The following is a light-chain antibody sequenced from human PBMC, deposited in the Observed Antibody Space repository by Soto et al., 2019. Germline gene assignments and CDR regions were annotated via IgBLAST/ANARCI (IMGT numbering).Light chain of an antibody. CDR1: QSVSSNY. J-gene: IGKJ4*01. CDR3: QQYGNSLT. V-gene: IGKV3-20*01. CDR2: GAS. Sequence: EIVLTQSPGTLSLSPGERATLSCRASQSVSSNYLAWYQQRPGQAPRLLIYGASSRATGIPDRFSGSGSGTDFTLTISRLEPEDFAVFYCQQYGNSLTFGGGTKVEIK.